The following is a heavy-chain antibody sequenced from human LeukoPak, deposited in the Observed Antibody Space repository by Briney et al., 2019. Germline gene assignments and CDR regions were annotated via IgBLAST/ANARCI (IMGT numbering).Heavy chain of an antibody. CDR3: ARAVLYSSS. D-gene: IGHD6-13*01. J-gene: IGHJ4*02. V-gene: IGHV3-11*04. Sequence: GGSLRLSCAASGLRFSDYYVSWIRQAPGKGLQWVSYISSGGDIMHYADSVKGRFTISRDNAQNSLYLQMNSLRAEDTAVYYCARAVLYSSSWGQGTLVTVSS. CDR2: ISSGGDIM. CDR1: GLRFSDYY.